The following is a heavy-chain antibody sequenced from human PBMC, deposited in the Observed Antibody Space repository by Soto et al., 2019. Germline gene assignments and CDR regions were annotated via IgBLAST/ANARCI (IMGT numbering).Heavy chain of an antibody. D-gene: IGHD6-13*01. CDR1: GGSFGGYY. J-gene: IGHJ6*02. V-gene: IGHV4-34*01. CDR2: INHSGST. CDR3: ARGGPTGMIAAAGNRDYYYYGMDV. Sequence: PSETLSLTCAVYGGSFGGYYWSWIRQPPGKGLEWIGEINHSGSTNYNPSLKSRVTISVDTSKNQFSLKLSSVTAADTAVYYCARGGPTGMIAAAGNRDYYYYGMDVWGQGTTVTVSS.